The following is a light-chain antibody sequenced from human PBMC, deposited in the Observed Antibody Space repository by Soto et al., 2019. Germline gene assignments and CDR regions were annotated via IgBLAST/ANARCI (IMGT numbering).Light chain of an antibody. Sequence: ETVMTQSPVTLSVSPGDTATLSCRASQRVSNHFAWYQQKPGQDPRLLIYGESNRATGIPDRSSGSGSGTDFTLTISRLEPEDFAVYYCQQYGSSGTVGQGTKVDIK. J-gene: IGKJ1*01. V-gene: IGKV3-20*01. CDR3: QQYGSSGT. CDR1: QRVSNH. CDR2: GES.